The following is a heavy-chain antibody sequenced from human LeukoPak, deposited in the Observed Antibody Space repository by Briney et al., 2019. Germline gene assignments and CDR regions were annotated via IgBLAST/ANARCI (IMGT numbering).Heavy chain of an antibody. J-gene: IGHJ3*02. V-gene: IGHV4-34*01. CDR3: ARAAWAAGDAFDI. CDR2: INHSGST. D-gene: IGHD6-13*01. Sequence: SETLSLTCAVYGGSFSGYYWSWIRQPPGKGLEWIGEINHSGSTNYNPSLKSRVTISVDTSKSQFSLKLSSVTAADTAVYYCARAAWAAGDAFDIWGQGTMVTVSS. CDR1: GGSFSGYY.